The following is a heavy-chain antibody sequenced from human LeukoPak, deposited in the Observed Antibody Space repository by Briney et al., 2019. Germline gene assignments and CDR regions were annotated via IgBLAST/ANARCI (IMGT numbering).Heavy chain of an antibody. CDR2: ISGSGST. D-gene: IGHD3-10*01. J-gene: IGHJ4*02. CDR3: ARVPIIRGVIED. CDR1: GDSISRGGDY. Sequence: SETLSLTCTVSGDSISRGGDYWTWIRQHPEKGLEWIGYISGSGSTYYSPSLRSRVTVSADTSKNQFSLKLTSVTAADTAVFYCARVPIIRGVIEDWGQGTLVSVSS. V-gene: IGHV4-31*03.